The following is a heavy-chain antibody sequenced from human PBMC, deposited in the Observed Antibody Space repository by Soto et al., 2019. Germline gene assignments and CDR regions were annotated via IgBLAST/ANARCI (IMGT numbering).Heavy chain of an antibody. CDR3: ARHDLGAEFS. D-gene: IGHD3-16*01. Sequence: PGGSLRLSCAASGFTVSSNYMSWVRQAPGKGLEWVSVIYSGGSTYYADSVKGRFTISRDNSKNTLYLQMNSLRAEDTAVYYCARHDLGAEFSWGQAPLVTVSS. CDR1: GFTVSSNY. CDR2: IYSGGST. V-gene: IGHV3-66*04. J-gene: IGHJ5*02.